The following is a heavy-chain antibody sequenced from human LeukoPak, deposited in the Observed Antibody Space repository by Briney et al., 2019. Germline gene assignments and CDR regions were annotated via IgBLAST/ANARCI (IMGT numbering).Heavy chain of an antibody. V-gene: IGHV4-59*12. CDR1: GGSKSNYY. J-gene: IGHJ4*02. Sequence: SETLSLTCTVSGGSKSNYYWSWIRQPPGKGLEWIGYIYYSGSTNYNPSLKSRVTISVDTSKNQFSLKLSSVTAADTAVYYCARDGRGFLRFDYWGQGTLVTVSS. CDR2: IYYSGST. D-gene: IGHD1-26*01. CDR3: ARDGRGFLRFDY.